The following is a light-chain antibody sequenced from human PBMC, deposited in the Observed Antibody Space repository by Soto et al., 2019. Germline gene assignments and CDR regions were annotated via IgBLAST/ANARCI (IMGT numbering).Light chain of an antibody. Sequence: VVMTQSPATLSVSPGERVALSCRASRSVYSRLAWYQQKPGQAPRLLIYDASTRATGIPARFSGSGSGTEFTLTISSLQSEDFAVYYCHQYNSWPPLIFGGGTKVEIK. J-gene: IGKJ4*01. CDR1: RSVYSR. CDR2: DAS. CDR3: HQYNSWPPLI. V-gene: IGKV3-15*01.